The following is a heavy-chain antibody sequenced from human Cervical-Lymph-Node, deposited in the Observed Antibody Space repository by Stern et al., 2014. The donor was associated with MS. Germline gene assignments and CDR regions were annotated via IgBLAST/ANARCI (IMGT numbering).Heavy chain of an antibody. J-gene: IGHJ4*02. D-gene: IGHD4-17*01. CDR2: ISYSGNT. CDR1: GASLSSLNYY. Sequence: QVQLQESGPGLVKPSQTLSLTCTVSGASLSSLNYYWSWLRPRPGKGLEWIGFISYSGNTNYNPSLKSRVTVSADTSKTQFSLRLTSVTAADTAVYYCARDNGLRVEQFFDYWGQGILVTVSS. V-gene: IGHV4-31*03. CDR3: ARDNGLRVEQFFDY.